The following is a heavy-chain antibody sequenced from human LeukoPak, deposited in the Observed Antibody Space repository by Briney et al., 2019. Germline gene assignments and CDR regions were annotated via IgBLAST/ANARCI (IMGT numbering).Heavy chain of an antibody. J-gene: IGHJ4*02. Sequence: GASVKVSCKASGYTFTGYYMHWVRQAPGQGLEWMGWINPNSGGTNYAQKFQGRVTLTRDTSISTAYMELSSLRSDDTAVYYCARHMGGTGYFDYWGQGTLVTVSP. CDR1: GYTFTGYY. D-gene: IGHD1-26*01. V-gene: IGHV1-2*02. CDR2: INPNSGGT. CDR3: ARHMGGTGYFDY.